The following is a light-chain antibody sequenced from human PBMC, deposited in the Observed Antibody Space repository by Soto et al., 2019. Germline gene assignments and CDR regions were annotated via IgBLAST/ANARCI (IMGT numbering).Light chain of an antibody. CDR2: SNN. J-gene: IGLJ1*01. CDR3: ATWADGLNSYV. V-gene: IGLV1-44*01. CDR1: SSNIGSNT. Sequence: QSVLTXPPSASGTPGQRVTISCSGSSSNIGSNTVSWYQQLPQRAPKLLIFSNNQRPSGVPDRFSGSKSGTSASLAISGLQSEDEADYYCATWADGLNSYVFGTGTKVTVL.